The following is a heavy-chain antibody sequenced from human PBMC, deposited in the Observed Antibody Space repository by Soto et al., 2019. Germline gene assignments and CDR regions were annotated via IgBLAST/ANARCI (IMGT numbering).Heavy chain of an antibody. CDR1: GFAFSNYA. Sequence: EVQLLESGGGSVQPGGSLRLSCAASGFAFSNYAMNWVRQAPGQGLEWVSAISGGAGDTYYADSVKGRFTISRDNSKNRMFLQMQSQRAEETAIYYCAKSARITLVRGVTDYWGQGTLVTVSS. J-gene: IGHJ4*02. CDR2: ISGGAGDT. V-gene: IGHV3-23*01. CDR3: AKSARITLVRGVTDY. D-gene: IGHD3-10*01.